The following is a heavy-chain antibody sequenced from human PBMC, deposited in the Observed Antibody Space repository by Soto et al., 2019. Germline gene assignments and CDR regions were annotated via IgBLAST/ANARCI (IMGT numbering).Heavy chain of an antibody. V-gene: IGHV3-11*01. D-gene: IGHD3-10*01. CDR2: MSSSGDSI. CDR3: ARVRFGQWGYAMDV. CDR1: GITFSDCY. J-gene: IGHJ6*02. Sequence: QVQLVESGGGLVKPGGSLRLSCAASGITFSDCYMNWIRQAPGKGLEWVSYMSSSGDSINYAGSVRGRFTVSRDNAKNSRYLQMNSLRAEDTAMYYCARVRFGQWGYAMDVWGQGTTVTVSS.